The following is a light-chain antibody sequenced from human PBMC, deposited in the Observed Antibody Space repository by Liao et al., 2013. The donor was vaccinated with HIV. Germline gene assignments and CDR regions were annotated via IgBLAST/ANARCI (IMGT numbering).Light chain of an antibody. Sequence: SYELTQPASVSVAPGKTARITCGGNNIGSKTVHWYQQKPGQAPVLVIYDDNDRPSGIPERFSGSNSGNTATLTVSRVEAGDEADYYCQVWHSSSDLFGGGTRLTVL. CDR2: DDN. J-gene: IGLJ2*01. CDR3: QVWHSSSDL. V-gene: IGLV3-21*04. CDR1: NIGSKT.